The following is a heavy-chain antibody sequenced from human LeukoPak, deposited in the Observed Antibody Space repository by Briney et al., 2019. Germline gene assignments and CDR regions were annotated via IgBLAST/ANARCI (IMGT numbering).Heavy chain of an antibody. Sequence: SQTLSLTCAISGDSVSSNSAAWNWIRQSPSRRLEWLGRTYYRSKWFNDYAVSVKSRITINPDTSKNQFSLKLSSVTAADTAVYYCARVVVAGPYYMDVWGKGTTVTVSS. CDR2: TYYRSKWFN. CDR3: ARVVVAGPYYMDV. V-gene: IGHV6-1*01. D-gene: IGHD2-15*01. CDR1: GDSVSSNSAA. J-gene: IGHJ6*03.